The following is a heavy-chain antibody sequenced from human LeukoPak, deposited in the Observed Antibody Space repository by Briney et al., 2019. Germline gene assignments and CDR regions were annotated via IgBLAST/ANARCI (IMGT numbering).Heavy chain of an antibody. CDR2: ISLAGQT. CDR1: GGSISGTSW. D-gene: IGHD1-26*01. CDR3: SRESGPFCPFGY. J-gene: IGHJ4*02. V-gene: IGHV4-4*02. Sequence: ASGTLSLTCGVSGGSISGTSWWSWVRQPPGQGLEWIGEISLAGQTNYNPSLNGRVTMSLDKSSNQLSLHLTSVTAADTATYFCSRESGPFCPFGYWGQGTLVIVSS.